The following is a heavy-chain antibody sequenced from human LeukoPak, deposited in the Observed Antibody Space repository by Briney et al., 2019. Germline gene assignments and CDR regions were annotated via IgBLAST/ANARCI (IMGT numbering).Heavy chain of an antibody. CDR1: GGSISSYY. J-gene: IGHJ3*02. CDR2: IYYSGST. D-gene: IGHD2-21*02. V-gene: IGHV4-59*01. Sequence: PSETLSLTCTVSGGSISSYYWSWIRQPPGKGLEWIGYIYYSGSTNYNPSLKSRVTISVDTSKNQFSLKLSSVTAADTAVYYCARARSAYCGGDCYSFAFDIWGQGTMVTVSS. CDR3: ARARSAYCGGDCYSFAFDI.